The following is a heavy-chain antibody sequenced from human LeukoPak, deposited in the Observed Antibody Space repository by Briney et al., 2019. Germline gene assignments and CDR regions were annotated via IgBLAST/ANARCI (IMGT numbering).Heavy chain of an antibody. V-gene: IGHV3-9*01. J-gene: IGHJ4*02. Sequence: GGSLRLSCAASGFTFSSYAMHWVRQAPGKGLEWVSGISWNSGSIGYADSVKGRFTISRDNAKNSLYLQMNSLRAEDTALYYCAKGDYYGSGKLEAGDYWGQGTLVTVSS. D-gene: IGHD3-10*01. CDR3: AKGDYYGSGKLEAGDY. CDR2: ISWNSGSI. CDR1: GFTFSSYA.